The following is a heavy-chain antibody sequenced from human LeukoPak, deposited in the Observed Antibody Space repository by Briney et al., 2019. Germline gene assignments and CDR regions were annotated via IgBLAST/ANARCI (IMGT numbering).Heavy chain of an antibody. V-gene: IGHV1-46*01. CDR3: ARTRMAAAALGY. Sequence: ASVKVTCNASGYTFTSYYMHWVRQAPGQGLEWMGIINPSGGSTSYAQKFQGRVTMTRDTSTSTVYMELSSLRSEDTAVYYCARTRMAAAALGYWGQGTLVTVSS. CDR1: GYTFTSYY. J-gene: IGHJ4*02. CDR2: INPSGGST. D-gene: IGHD6-13*01.